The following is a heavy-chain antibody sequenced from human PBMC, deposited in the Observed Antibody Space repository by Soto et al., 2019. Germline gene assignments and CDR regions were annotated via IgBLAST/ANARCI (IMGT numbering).Heavy chain of an antibody. D-gene: IGHD2-2*02. J-gene: IGHJ4*02. CDR3: ARYCTWTSVNCYNAY. Sequence: QVQLVESGGGLVKPGGSLRLSCAASGFTFSDYYMSWIRLAPGKGLEWVSYISSSGDTDYADSVKGRFTISRDNAKNSLSLQMNSLRAEDTAVYYCARYCTWTSVNCYNAYWGQGTLVTVSP. CDR2: ISSSGDT. CDR1: GFTFSDYY. V-gene: IGHV3-11*01.